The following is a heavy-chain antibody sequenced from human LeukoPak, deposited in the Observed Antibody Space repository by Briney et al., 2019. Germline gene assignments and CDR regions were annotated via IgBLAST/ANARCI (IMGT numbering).Heavy chain of an antibody. Sequence: PGRSLRLSCAASGFTFSSYAMHWVRQAPGKGLEWVAVISYDGSNKYYADSVEGRFTISRDNSKNTLYLQMNSLRAEDTAVYYCARDSGMTKVFDIWGQGTMVTVSS. V-gene: IGHV3-30*04. CDR1: GFTFSSYA. CDR3: ARDSGMTKVFDI. J-gene: IGHJ3*02. CDR2: ISYDGSNK.